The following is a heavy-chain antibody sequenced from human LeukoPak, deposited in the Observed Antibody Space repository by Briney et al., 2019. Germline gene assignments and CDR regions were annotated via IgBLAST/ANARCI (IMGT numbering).Heavy chain of an antibody. CDR1: GFTFKIYA. J-gene: IGHJ4*02. Sequence: GGSLRLSCAASGFTFKIYAMHWVRQAPGKGLEWVSVIYSGGSTYYIDSVKGRFSISRDNSKNTLYLQMNSLRDEDTGVYYCARVLYSGSYYFDYWGQGTLVTVSS. CDR3: ARVLYSGSYYFDY. CDR2: IYSGGST. D-gene: IGHD1-26*01. V-gene: IGHV3-66*01.